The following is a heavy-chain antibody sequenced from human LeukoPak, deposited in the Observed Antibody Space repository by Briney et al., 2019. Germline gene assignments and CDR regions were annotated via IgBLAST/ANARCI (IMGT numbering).Heavy chain of an antibody. D-gene: IGHD1-26*01. Sequence: GVSLRLSCAASGFTFSDYYMTWIRQAPGKGLECVSYISTSSDYTNYPASVKGRFTISRDNAKNSLYLQMNSLRAEDTAVYYCARVKVGTTNRFDYWGQGTLVTVSS. CDR1: GFTFSDYY. CDR3: ARVKVGTTNRFDY. J-gene: IGHJ4*02. V-gene: IGHV3-11*05. CDR2: ISTSSDYT.